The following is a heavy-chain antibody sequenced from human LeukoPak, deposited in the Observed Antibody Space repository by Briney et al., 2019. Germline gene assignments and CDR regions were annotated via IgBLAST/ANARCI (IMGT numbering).Heavy chain of an antibody. CDR2: IYYSGST. J-gene: IGHJ4*02. Sequence: SETLSLTCTVSGGSISSSSYYWGWIRQPPGKGLEWIRSIYYSGSTYYNPSLKSRVTISVDTFKNQFSLKLSSVTAADTAVYYCARLIGYCSSTSCLIFDYWGQGTLVTVSS. D-gene: IGHD2-2*01. CDR3: ARLIGYCSSTSCLIFDY. V-gene: IGHV4-39*01. CDR1: GGSISSSSYY.